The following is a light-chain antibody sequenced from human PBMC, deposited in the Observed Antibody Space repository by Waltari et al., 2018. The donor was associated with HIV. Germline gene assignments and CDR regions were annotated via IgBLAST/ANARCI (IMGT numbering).Light chain of an antibody. CDR3: QQYYSSPWN. Sequence: DIVMTQSPASLAVSLDERATINCKSSQSVLFSSNNKNHLAWYQQKPGQPPRLLIYWASTRESGVPDRFSGSGSGTDFTLTISSLQAEDVAVYYCQQYYSSPWNFGPGTKVDI. CDR1: QSVLFSSNNKNH. J-gene: IGKJ3*01. CDR2: WAS. V-gene: IGKV4-1*01.